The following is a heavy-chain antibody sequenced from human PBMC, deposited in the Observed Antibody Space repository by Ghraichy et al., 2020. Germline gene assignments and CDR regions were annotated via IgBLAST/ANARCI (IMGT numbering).Heavy chain of an antibody. CDR3: AREYMTTVTKPDAQDDYYYGMDV. V-gene: IGHV3-48*02. CDR1: GFTFSSYS. D-gene: IGHD4-11*01. CDR2: ISSSSSTI. Sequence: GGSLRLSCAASGFTFSSYSMNWVRQAPGKGLEWVSYISSSSSTIYYADSVKGRFTISRDNAKNSLYLQMNSLRDEDTAVYYCAREYMTTVTKPDAQDDYYYGMDVWGQGTTVTVSS. J-gene: IGHJ6*02.